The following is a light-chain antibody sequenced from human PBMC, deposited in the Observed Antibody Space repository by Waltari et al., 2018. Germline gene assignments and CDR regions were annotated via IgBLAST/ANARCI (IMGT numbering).Light chain of an antibody. Sequence: DIKMTQSPPSLSPSVGHRLSVTCQATQDINKDLSWYQQKPGKAPTLLIYGASSLQTGFSSRFSGSGSGTDFTLTISSLQPEDVATYYCQQDYTTPLTFGGGTKVEIK. J-gene: IGKJ4*01. CDR3: QQDYTTPLT. V-gene: IGKV1-27*01. CDR2: GAS. CDR1: QDINKD.